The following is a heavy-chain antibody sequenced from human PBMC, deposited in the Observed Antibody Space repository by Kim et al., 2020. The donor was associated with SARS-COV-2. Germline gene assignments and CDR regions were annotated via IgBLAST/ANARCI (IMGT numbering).Heavy chain of an antibody. V-gene: IGHV1-2*06. Sequence: ASVKVSCKASGYTFTGYYMHWVRQAPGQGLEWMGRINPNSGGTNYAQKFQGRVTMTRDTSISTAYMELSRLRSDDTAVYYCARGINYDFWSGGSDGMDVWGQGTTVTVSS. J-gene: IGHJ6*02. CDR3: ARGINYDFWSGGSDGMDV. CDR2: INPNSGGT. CDR1: GYTFTGYY. D-gene: IGHD3-3*01.